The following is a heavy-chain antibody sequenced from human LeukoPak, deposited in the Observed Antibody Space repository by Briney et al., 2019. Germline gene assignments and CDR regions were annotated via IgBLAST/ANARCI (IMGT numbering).Heavy chain of an antibody. Sequence: GGSLRLSCAASGFTFSSYAMHWVRQAPGKGLEWVAVISYDGSNKYYADSVKGRFTISRDNSKNTLYLQMNSLRAEDTAVYYCAKDNLITMIVVVISPNFDYWGQGTLVTVSS. D-gene: IGHD3-22*01. CDR3: AKDNLITMIVVVISPNFDY. CDR2: ISYDGSNK. CDR1: GFTFSSYA. V-gene: IGHV3-30-3*01. J-gene: IGHJ4*02.